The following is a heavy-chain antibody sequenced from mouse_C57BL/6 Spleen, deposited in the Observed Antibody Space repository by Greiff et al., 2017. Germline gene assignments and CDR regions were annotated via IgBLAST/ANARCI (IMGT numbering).Heavy chain of an antibody. D-gene: IGHD2-5*01. CDR3: KGAYDSNSFDY. Sequence: QVQLQQSGAELVRPGASVTLSCKASGYTFTDYEMHWVKQTPVHGLEWIGAIDPETGGTAYTQKFKGKAILTADKSSSPAYMVLRSLTSEDSAVYCCKGAYDSNSFDYWGQGTPVTVSA. J-gene: IGHJ2*01. CDR1: GYTFTDYE. CDR2: IDPETGGT. V-gene: IGHV1-15*01.